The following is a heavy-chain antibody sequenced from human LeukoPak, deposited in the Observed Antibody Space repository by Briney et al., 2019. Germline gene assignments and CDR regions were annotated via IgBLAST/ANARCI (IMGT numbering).Heavy chain of an antibody. CDR2: ISGSGGST. D-gene: IGHD2-21*02. CDR3: AKDIGDFHYYYGMDV. Sequence: GGSLRLSCAASGFTFSSYAMSWVRQAPGKGLEWVSAISGSGGSTYYADSVKGRFTISGDNAQNSLYLQMNSLRAEDTALYYCAKDIGDFHYYYGMDVWGQGTTVTVSS. CDR1: GFTFSSYA. V-gene: IGHV3-23*01. J-gene: IGHJ6*02.